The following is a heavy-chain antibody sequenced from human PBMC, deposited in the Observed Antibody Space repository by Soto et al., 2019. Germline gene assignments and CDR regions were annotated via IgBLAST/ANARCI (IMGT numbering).Heavy chain of an antibody. CDR1: GFSLSNARMG. J-gene: IGHJ3*02. D-gene: IGHD5-18*01. Sequence: QVTLKESGPVLVKPTETLTLTCTVSGFSLSNARMGVSWIRQPPGKALEWLAHIFSNDEKSYSTSLKSRLTISKDTSKSQVVLTMTNMDPVDTATYYCARIRWTWIRGPMGAFDIWGQGTMVTVSS. V-gene: IGHV2-26*01. CDR2: IFSNDEK. CDR3: ARIRWTWIRGPMGAFDI.